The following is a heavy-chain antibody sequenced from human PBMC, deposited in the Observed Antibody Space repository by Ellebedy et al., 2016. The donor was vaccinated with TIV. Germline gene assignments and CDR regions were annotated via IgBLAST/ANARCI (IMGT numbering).Heavy chain of an antibody. J-gene: IGHJ5*02. Sequence: ASVKVSCXASGYTFTSYAMHWVRQAPGQRLEWMGWINAGNGNTKYSQKFQGRVTITRDTSASTAYMELSSLRSEDTAVYYCARDREAVVAATELFSWFDPWGQGTLVTVSS. CDR2: INAGNGNT. CDR3: ARDREAVVAATELFSWFDP. D-gene: IGHD2-15*01. V-gene: IGHV1-3*01. CDR1: GYTFTSYA.